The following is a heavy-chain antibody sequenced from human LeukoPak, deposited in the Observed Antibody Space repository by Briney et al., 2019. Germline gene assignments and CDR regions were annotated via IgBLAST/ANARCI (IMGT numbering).Heavy chain of an antibody. V-gene: IGHV1-18*01. J-gene: IGHJ6*02. Sequence: ASVKVSCKASGYTFTSYAMNWVRQAPGQGLEWMGWISAYNGNTNYAQKLQGRVTMTTDTSTSTAYMELRSLRSDDTAVYYCARGYYDILSGSYYDYYGMDVWGQGTSVTVSS. CDR1: GYTFTSYA. CDR2: ISAYNGNT. CDR3: ARGYYDILSGSYYDYYGMDV. D-gene: IGHD3-9*01.